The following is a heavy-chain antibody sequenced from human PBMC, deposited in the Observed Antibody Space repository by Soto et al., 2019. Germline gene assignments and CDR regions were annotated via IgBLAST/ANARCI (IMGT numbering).Heavy chain of an antibody. CDR3: ARAMEGVAVAASGIDY. V-gene: IGHV3-30-3*01. J-gene: IGHJ4*02. D-gene: IGHD6-19*01. CDR1: GFTFSSYA. CDR2: ISYDGSNK. Sequence: GGSLRLSCAASGFTFSSYAMHWVRQAPGKGLEWVAVISYDGSNKYYADSVKGRFTISRDNSKNTLYLQMNSLRAEDTAVYYCARAMEGVAVAASGIDYWGQGTLVTVSS.